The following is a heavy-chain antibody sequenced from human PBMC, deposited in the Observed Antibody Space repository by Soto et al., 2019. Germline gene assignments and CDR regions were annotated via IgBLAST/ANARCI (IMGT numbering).Heavy chain of an antibody. D-gene: IGHD3-10*01. CDR2: VYYSGTS. CDR1: GDSISSGSYY. V-gene: IGHV4-39*01. CDR3: ARQEVQALIRGVLWGWFDP. Sequence: QLQLQESGPGLVKPSETLSLTCNVSGDSISSGSYYWGWIRQPPGKGLQWIGSVYYSGTSYYTPSLNRRVSISVDASKDQLSLTLKSVTAADTAFYHCARQEVQALIRGVLWGWFDPWGQGTLVTVSS. J-gene: IGHJ5*02.